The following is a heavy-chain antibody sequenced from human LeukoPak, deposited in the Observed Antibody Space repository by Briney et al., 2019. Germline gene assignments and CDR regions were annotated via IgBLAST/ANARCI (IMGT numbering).Heavy chain of an antibody. Sequence: GGSLRLSCAASGFTFSSYAMNWVRQAPGKGLEWVSALSGNGISTYYADSVKGRFTISRDNSKNTLYLQMNSLRAEDTAVYYCAKRGATGGENAFDIWGQGTMVTVSS. CDR3: AKRGATGGENAFDI. D-gene: IGHD1-26*01. J-gene: IGHJ3*02. V-gene: IGHV3-23*01. CDR1: GFTFSSYA. CDR2: LSGNGIST.